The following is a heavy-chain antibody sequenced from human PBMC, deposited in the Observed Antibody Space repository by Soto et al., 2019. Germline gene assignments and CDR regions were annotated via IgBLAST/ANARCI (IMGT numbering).Heavy chain of an antibody. CDR2: ISASNGNR. D-gene: IGHD2-2*01. J-gene: IGHJ4*02. CDR1: GYDFSSYG. Sequence: QVQLVQSGAEVKKPGASVKVSCKALGYDFSSYGISWVRQAPGQGIEWMGWISASNGNRDYAQQFQSRVTMTSDTTRNTADMELRSLRADDTAVYYCVRDPQRNDYWGQGTLVNVSS. V-gene: IGHV1-18*04. CDR3: VRDPQRNDY.